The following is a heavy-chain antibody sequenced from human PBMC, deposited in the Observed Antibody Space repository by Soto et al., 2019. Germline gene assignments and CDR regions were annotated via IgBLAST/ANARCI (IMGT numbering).Heavy chain of an antibody. CDR3: ARDGSGH. CDR2: IYTGGGT. J-gene: IGHJ4*02. Sequence: EVQLVESGGGLVQPGGSLRLSCAASGLTVSTNHMSWVRQAPGKGLEWVSVIYTGGGTHYADSVKGRFTISRDNSKNTVNLQMNSLRPEDTAVYYCARDGSGHWGKGTLVTVSS. V-gene: IGHV3-66*01. CDR1: GLTVSTNH.